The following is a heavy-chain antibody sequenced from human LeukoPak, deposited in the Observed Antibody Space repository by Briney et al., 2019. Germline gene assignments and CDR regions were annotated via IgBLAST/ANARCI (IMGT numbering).Heavy chain of an antibody. D-gene: IGHD3-22*01. J-gene: IGHJ6*03. CDR2: INTNTGNP. CDR3: AREHYYYNSSGYGGRGAYYYYYMDV. Sequence: ASVKVSCKASGYTFTSYAMNWVRQAPGQGLEWMGWINTNTGNPTYAQGFSGRFVFSLDTSVSTAYPQISSLKAEDTAVYYCAREHYYYNSSGYGGRGAYYYYYMDVWGKGTTVTVSS. V-gene: IGHV7-4-1*02. CDR1: GYTFTSYA.